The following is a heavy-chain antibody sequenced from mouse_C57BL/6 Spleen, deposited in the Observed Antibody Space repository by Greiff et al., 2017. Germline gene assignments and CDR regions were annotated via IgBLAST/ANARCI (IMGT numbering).Heavy chain of an antibody. D-gene: IGHD2-3*01. CDR1: GFSLTSYG. J-gene: IGHJ2*01. CDR3: AKNKEGDGYYVDY. CDR2: IWRGGST. Sequence: VQLQQSGPGLVQPSQSLSITCTVSGFSLTSYGVHWVRQSPGKGLEWLGVIWRGGSTDYNAAFMSRLSITKDNSKSQVFFKMNSLQADDTAIYYCAKNKEGDGYYVDYWGQGTTLTVSS. V-gene: IGHV2-5*01.